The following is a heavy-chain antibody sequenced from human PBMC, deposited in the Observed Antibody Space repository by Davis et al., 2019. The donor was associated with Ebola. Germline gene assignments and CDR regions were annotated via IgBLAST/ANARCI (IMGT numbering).Heavy chain of an antibody. V-gene: IGHV4-59*12. D-gene: IGHD4-17*01. CDR1: GGSISSYY. CDR2: IYYSGST. J-gene: IGHJ5*02. Sequence: MPSETLSLTCTVSGGSISSYYWSWIRQPPGKGLEWIGYIYYSGSTNYNPSLKSRVTISVDTSKNQFSLKLSSVTAADTAVYYCARGAAYAWFDPWGQGTLVTVSS. CDR3: ARGAAYAWFDP.